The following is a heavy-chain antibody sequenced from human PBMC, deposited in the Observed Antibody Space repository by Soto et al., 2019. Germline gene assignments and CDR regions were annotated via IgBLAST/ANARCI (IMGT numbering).Heavy chain of an antibody. CDR2: IIPIFGTA. Sequence: VASVKVSCKASGGTFSSYAISWLRQAPGQGLEWMGGIIPIFGTANYAQKFQGRVTITADESTGTAYMELSSLRSEDTAVYYCARTIAAAGTYYYYGMDVWGQGTTVTVSS. V-gene: IGHV1-69*13. J-gene: IGHJ6*02. CDR1: GGTFSSYA. D-gene: IGHD6-13*01. CDR3: ARTIAAAGTYYYYGMDV.